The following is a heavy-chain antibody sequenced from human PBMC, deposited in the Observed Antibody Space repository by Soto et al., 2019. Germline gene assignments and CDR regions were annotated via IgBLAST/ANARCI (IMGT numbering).Heavy chain of an antibody. CDR1: GFTFSGSA. CDR3: TSYCSSTSCYDSYYYYGMDV. Sequence: QPGGSLRLSCAASGFTFSGSAMHWVRQASGKRLEWVGRIRSKANSYATAYAAAVKGRFTISRDDSKNTAYLQMNSLKTGDTAVYYCTSYCSSTSCYDSYYYYGMDVWGQGTTVTVSS. V-gene: IGHV3-73*01. D-gene: IGHD2-2*01. J-gene: IGHJ6*02. CDR2: IRSKANSYAT.